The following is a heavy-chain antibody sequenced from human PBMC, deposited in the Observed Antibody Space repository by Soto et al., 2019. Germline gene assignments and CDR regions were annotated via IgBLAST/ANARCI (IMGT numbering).Heavy chain of an antibody. V-gene: IGHV1-69*10. J-gene: IGHJ4*02. CDR1: GATYSNSA. D-gene: IGHD5-12*01. CDR3: ARGGVDVVATSAFDY. CDR2: INPILGIP. Sequence: QVQLEQSGAEVKKPGSSVKVSCKASGATYSNSAISWVRQAPGQGLEWMGGINPILGIPDYAHKFQGRVTITADESTNTVYMDLGSLRSEDTALYFCARGGVDVVATSAFDYWGQGTLVTVSS.